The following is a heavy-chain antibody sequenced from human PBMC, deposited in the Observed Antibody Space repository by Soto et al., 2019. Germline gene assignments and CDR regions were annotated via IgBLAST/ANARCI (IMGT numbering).Heavy chain of an antibody. J-gene: IGHJ6*02. CDR2: INPNSGGT. Sequence: ASVKVSCKASGYTFTGYYMHWVRQAPGQGLEWMGWINPNSGGTNYAQKFQGWVTMTRDTSISTAYMELSRLRSDDTAVYYCARDGSGSYYPYYYGMDVWGQGTTVTVSS. CDR1: GYTFTGYY. CDR3: ARDGSGSYYPYYYGMDV. D-gene: IGHD3-10*01. V-gene: IGHV1-2*04.